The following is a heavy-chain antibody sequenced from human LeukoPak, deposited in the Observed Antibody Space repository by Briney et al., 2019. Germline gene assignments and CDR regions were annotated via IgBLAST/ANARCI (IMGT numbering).Heavy chain of an antibody. D-gene: IGHD1-26*01. CDR3: AKARWELQREGGAIFDY. J-gene: IGHJ4*02. CDR1: GFTFSSYA. Sequence: GGSLRLSSAASGFTFSSYAMSWVRQAPGKGLEWVSAISGGGGSTYYAGSGKGRFTISRDNSKNTLYLQMNSLRAEDTAVYYCAKARWELQREGGAIFDYWGQGTLVTVSS. CDR2: ISGGGGST. V-gene: IGHV3-23*01.